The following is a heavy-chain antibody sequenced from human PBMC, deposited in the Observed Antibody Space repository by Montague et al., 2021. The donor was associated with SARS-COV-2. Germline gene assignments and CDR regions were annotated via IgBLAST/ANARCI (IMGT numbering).Heavy chain of an antibody. J-gene: IGHJ6*02. Sequence: SLRLSCAASGFTFSDYAMSWVRQAPGKGLEWVSGISGSSDSTGYSTYYADSVRGRFTISRDNSKNTLYLQMNSLRAEDTAVYYCAREGVRITLWLHPGDSGLDVWGQGTTVSVSS. CDR2: ISGSSDSTGYST. D-gene: IGHD5-18*01. CDR1: GFTFSDYA. V-gene: IGHV3-23*01. CDR3: AREGVRITLWLHPGDSGLDV.